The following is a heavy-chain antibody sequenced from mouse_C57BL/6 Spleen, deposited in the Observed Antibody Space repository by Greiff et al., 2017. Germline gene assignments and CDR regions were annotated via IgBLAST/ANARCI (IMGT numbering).Heavy chain of an antibody. CDR2: ISGGGGNT. V-gene: IGHV5-9*01. CDR1: GFTFSSYT. Sequence: EVQRVESGGGLVKPGGSLKLSCAASGFTFSSYTMSWVRQTPEKRLEWVATISGGGGNTYYPDSVKGRFTISRDNAKNTLYLQMSSLRSEDTALYYCARAYYYGSSYVYWYFDVWGTGTTVTVSS. CDR3: ARAYYYGSSYVYWYFDV. D-gene: IGHD1-1*01. J-gene: IGHJ1*03.